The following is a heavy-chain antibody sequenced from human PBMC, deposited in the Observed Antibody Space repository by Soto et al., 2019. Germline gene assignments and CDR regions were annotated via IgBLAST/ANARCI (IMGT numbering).Heavy chain of an antibody. CDR2: ISYDGSNK. Sequence: QVQLVESGGGVVQPGRSLRLSCAASGFTFSSYGMHWVRQAPGKGLEWVAVISYDGSNKYYADSVKGRFTISRDNSKNTLYLQMNSLRAEDTAVYYCAKVGHYYYYGMDVWGQGPTVTVSS. J-gene: IGHJ6*02. CDR1: GFTFSSYG. CDR3: AKVGHYYYYGMDV. V-gene: IGHV3-30*18.